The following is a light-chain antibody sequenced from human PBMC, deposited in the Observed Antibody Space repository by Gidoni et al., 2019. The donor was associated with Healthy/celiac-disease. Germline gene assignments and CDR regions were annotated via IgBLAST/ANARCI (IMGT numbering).Light chain of an antibody. CDR2: CAS. J-gene: IGKJ4*01. CDR1: QSVLYSSNHNNY. Sequence: DIVMTQSPDSLAVSLGERATINCKSSQSVLYSSNHNNYLAWYQQKPGQPPKLLIYCASTRESGVPDRFSGSGSGPDFTLTISSLQAEDVAVYYCQQSYSTPLTFGGGTKVEIK. V-gene: IGKV4-1*01. CDR3: QQSYSTPLT.